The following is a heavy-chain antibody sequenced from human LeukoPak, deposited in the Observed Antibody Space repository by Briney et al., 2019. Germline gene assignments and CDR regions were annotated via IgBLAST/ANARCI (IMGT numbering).Heavy chain of an antibody. J-gene: IGHJ4*02. CDR3: ARDALWFGELGYFDY. D-gene: IGHD3-10*01. CDR1: GGSISSGGYS. V-gene: IGHV4-30-2*01. CDR2: IYHCGST. Sequence: SQTLSLTCAVSGGSISSGGYSWSWIRQPPGKGLEWIGYIYHCGSTYYNPSLKSRVTISVDRSKNQFSLKLSSVTAADTAVYYCARDALWFGELGYFDYWGQGTLVTVSS.